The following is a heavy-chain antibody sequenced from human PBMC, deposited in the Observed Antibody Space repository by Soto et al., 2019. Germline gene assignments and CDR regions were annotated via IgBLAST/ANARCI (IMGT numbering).Heavy chain of an antibody. J-gene: IGHJ4*02. CDR2: IWHDGSNK. CDR1: GFTFSRYA. V-gene: IGHV3-33*01. CDR3: ARNPQYNSGWYFDY. D-gene: IGHD6-19*01. Sequence: QVQLVESGGGVVQPGRSLRLSCAASGFTFSRYAIHWVRQAPGKGLEWVAVIWHDGSNKYYADSVKGRFTISRDNSKNTVYLQMNSLKAEDTAVYYCARNPQYNSGWYFDYWGQGTLVTVSS.